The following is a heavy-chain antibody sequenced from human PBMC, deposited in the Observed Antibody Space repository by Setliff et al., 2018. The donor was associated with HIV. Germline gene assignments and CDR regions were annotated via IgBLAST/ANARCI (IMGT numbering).Heavy chain of an antibody. CDR3: AKDGLQQLVLYYFDY. D-gene: IGHD6-13*01. V-gene: IGHV3-9*01. CDR2: ISWSSGSK. CDR1: GFTLDDYV. Sequence: SLRLSCVASGFTLDDYVMHWVRQAPGKGLEWVSGISWSSGSKYYADSVKGRFTISRDNSKNTLYLQMNSLRAEDTAVYYCAKDGLQQLVLYYFDYWGQGTLVTVSS. J-gene: IGHJ4*02.